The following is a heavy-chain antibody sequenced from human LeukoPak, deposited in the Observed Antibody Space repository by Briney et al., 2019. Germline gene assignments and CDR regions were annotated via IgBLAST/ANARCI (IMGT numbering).Heavy chain of an antibody. CDR1: GYTFTSFY. CDR2: INRNSGAT. D-gene: IGHD6-19*01. CDR3: ERDCFNSGWYPHFDY. Sequence: GPSENVSCKASGYTFTSFYLHWLRQAPGQGLEWMAWINRNSGATNFAQKFQGRVTMTREMYISTAYMELNRLTSDDTAVYYCERDCFNSGWYPHFDYWGQGTMVTVS. V-gene: IGHV1-2*02. J-gene: IGHJ4*02.